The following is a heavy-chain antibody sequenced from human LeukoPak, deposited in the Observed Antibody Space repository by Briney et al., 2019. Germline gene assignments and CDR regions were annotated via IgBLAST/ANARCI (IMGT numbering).Heavy chain of an antibody. CDR1: GGSFSGYY. J-gene: IGHJ3*02. CDR2: INHSGST. V-gene: IGHV4-34*01. D-gene: IGHD4-17*01. CDR3: ARGPTTVTTSVAFDI. Sequence: PSETLSLTCAVYGGSFSGYYWRWIRQPPGKGLEWIGEINHSGSTNYNPSLKSRVTISVDTSKNQFSLKLSSVTAADTAVYYCARGPTTVTTSVAFDIWGQGTMVTVSS.